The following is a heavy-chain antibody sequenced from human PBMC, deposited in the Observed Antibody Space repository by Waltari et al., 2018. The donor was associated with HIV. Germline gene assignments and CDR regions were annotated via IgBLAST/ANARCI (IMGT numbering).Heavy chain of an antibody. D-gene: IGHD6-19*01. V-gene: IGHV3-7*01. CDR3: VGGSGWLMDN. J-gene: IGHJ4*02. CDR1: DFTFNTYW. CDR2: IKEDGSND. Sequence: EVQLVESGGGLVQPGGSLRLSCAASDFTFNTYWMSWVRQAPGKGLEVVAIIKEDGSNDRYVDSVKGRFTISTDNAKKSLYLQMNSLRVEDSAVYYCVGGSGWLMDNWGQGTLVTVSS.